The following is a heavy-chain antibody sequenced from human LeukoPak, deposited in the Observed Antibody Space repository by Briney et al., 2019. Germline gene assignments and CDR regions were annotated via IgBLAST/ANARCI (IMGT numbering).Heavy chain of an antibody. CDR2: ISSSGSTI. CDR3: ARGRGDGYNYFVLDY. CDR1: GFTFSSYE. Sequence: GGSLRLSCAASGFTFSSYEMNWVRQAPGKGLEWVSYISSSGSTIYYADSVKGRFTISRDNAKNSLYLQMNSLRAEDTAVYYCARGRGDGYNYFVLDYWGQGTLVTGSS. V-gene: IGHV3-48*03. D-gene: IGHD5-24*01. J-gene: IGHJ4*02.